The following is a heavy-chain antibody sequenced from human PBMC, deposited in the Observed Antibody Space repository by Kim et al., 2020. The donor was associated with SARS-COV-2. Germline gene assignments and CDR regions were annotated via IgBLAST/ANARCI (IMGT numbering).Heavy chain of an antibody. V-gene: IGHV3-15*01. CDR3: TTENYGALNY. D-gene: IGHD4-17*01. Sequence: TTDYAAPVKGRFTISRDDSNNTLYLQMNSLKTDDTAVYYCTTENYGALNYWGRGTLVTVSS. J-gene: IGHJ4*02. CDR2: TT.